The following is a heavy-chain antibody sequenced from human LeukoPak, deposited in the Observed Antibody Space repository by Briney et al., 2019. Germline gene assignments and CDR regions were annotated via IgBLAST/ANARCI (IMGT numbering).Heavy chain of an antibody. CDR3: ARHSGWNVLYYGLDV. D-gene: IGHD1-1*01. CDR2: IYYSGST. V-gene: IGHV4-39*01. Sequence: ASETLSLTCSVSGGSISSGIYYWGWIRQPPGTGLEWIGSIYYSGSTYYNPSLKSRVTISVDTSKNQFSLKLSSVTAADTAVYYCARHSGWNVLYYGLDVWGQGTTVTVSS. J-gene: IGHJ6*02. CDR1: GGSISSGIYY.